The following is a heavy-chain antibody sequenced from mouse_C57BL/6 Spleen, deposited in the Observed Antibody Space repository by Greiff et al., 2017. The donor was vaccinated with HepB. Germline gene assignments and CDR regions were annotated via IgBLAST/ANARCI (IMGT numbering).Heavy chain of an antibody. CDR3: ARIEGTWYFDV. CDR1: GYTFTSYW. D-gene: IGHD3-3*01. J-gene: IGHJ1*03. Sequence: VQLQQPGAELVKPGASVKLSCKASGYTFTSYWMQWVKQRPGQGLEWIGEIDPSDSYTNYNQKFKGKATLTVDTSSSTAYMQLSSLTSEDSAVYYCARIEGTWYFDVWGTGTTVTVSS. V-gene: IGHV1-50*01. CDR2: IDPSDSYT.